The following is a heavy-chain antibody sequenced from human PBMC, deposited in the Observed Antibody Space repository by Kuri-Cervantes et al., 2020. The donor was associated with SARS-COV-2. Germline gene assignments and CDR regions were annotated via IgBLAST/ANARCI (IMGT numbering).Heavy chain of an antibody. Sequence: SETLSLTCTVSGGSISSYYWSWIRQPPGKGLEWIGYIYYSGSTNYNPSLKSRVTISADTSKNQFSLKLSSVTAADTAVYYCARARWGSGWTYYYYGMDVWGQGTTVTVSS. CDR1: GGSISSYY. J-gene: IGHJ6*02. CDR2: IYYSGST. D-gene: IGHD6-19*01. CDR3: ARARWGSGWTYYYYGMDV. V-gene: IGHV4-59*01.